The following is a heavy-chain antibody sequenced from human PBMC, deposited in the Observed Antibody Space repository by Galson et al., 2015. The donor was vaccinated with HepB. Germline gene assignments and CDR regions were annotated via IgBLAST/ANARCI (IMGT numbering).Heavy chain of an antibody. CDR2: IRSKAYGGTT. J-gene: IGHJ4*02. CDR3: TRPGLGYCSGGSCRYFDY. CDR1: GFTFGDCA. D-gene: IGHD2-15*01. V-gene: IGHV3-49*04. Sequence: SLRLSCAASGFTFGDCAMSWVRQAPGKGLEWVGFIRSKAYGGTTEYAASVKGRFTISRDDSKSIAYLQMNSLKTEDTAVYYCTRPGLGYCSGGSCRYFDYWGQGTLGTVSS.